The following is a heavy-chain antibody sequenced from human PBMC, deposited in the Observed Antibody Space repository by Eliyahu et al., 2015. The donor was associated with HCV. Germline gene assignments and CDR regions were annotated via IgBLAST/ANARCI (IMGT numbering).Heavy chain of an antibody. CDR1: GESFSGYY. CDR3: ARGLWWLRCFDY. CDR2: INHHGDT. Sequence: QVQLQQWGAGLLKPSETLSXTXAVYGESFSGYYWTWVRQSPGKGLEWIGEINHHGDTNYNPSLKSRVSMSIDMSKNQLSLRLTSVSAADSGVYFCARGLWWLRCFDYWGQGSLVTVPS. J-gene: IGHJ4*02. D-gene: IGHD5-12*01. V-gene: IGHV4-34*01.